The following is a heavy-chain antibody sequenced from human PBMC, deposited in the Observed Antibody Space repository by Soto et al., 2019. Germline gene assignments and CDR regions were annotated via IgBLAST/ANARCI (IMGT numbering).Heavy chain of an antibody. CDR3: AKDDLAAAGSDY. CDR1: GGTFSSYA. Sequence: SVKVSCKASGGTFSSYAISWVRQAPGQGLEWMGGIIPIFGTANYAQKFQGRFTISRDNSKNTLYLQMNSLRAEDTAVYYCAKDDLAAAGSDYWGQGTLVTVSS. D-gene: IGHD6-13*01. J-gene: IGHJ4*02. CDR2: IIPIFGTA. V-gene: IGHV1-69*05.